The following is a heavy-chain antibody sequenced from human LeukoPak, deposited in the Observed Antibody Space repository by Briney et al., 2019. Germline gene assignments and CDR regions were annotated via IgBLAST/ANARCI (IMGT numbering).Heavy chain of an antibody. CDR3: ARGSRRLYYDFWSGRPMDV. J-gene: IGHJ6*02. CDR1: GGPFSGYY. D-gene: IGHD3-3*01. Sequence: PSETLSLTCAVYGGPFSGYYWSWIRQPPGKGLEWIGEINHSGSTNYNPSLKSRVTISVDTSKNQFSLKLSSVTAADTAVYYCARGSRRLYYDFWSGRPMDVWGQGTTVTVSS. V-gene: IGHV4-34*01. CDR2: INHSGST.